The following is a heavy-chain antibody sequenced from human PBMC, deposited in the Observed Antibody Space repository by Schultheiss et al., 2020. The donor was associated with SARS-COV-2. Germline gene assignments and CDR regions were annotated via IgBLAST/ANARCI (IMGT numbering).Heavy chain of an antibody. CDR2: ISSSGSTI. D-gene: IGHD2-15*01. CDR1: GFTFTKAW. CDR3: ARGDIVVVVAAVGGY. Sequence: GGSLRLSCEASGFTFTKAWMSWVRQAPGKGLEWVSYISSSGSTIYYADSVKGRFTISRDNAKNSLYLQMNSLRAEDTAVYYCARGDIVVVVAAVGGYWGQGTLVTVSS. J-gene: IGHJ4*02. V-gene: IGHV3-11*04.